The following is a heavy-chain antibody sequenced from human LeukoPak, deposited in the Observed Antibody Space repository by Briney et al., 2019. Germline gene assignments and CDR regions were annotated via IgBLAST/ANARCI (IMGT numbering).Heavy chain of an antibody. V-gene: IGHV3-23*01. CDR2: ISGSGGST. Sequence: PGGSLRLSCAASGLTVSSNYMSWVRQAPGKGLEWVSAISGSGGSTYYADSVKGRFTISRDNSKNTLYLQMNSLRAEDTAVYYCAKDKDGELLPDYFDYWGQGTLVTVSS. J-gene: IGHJ4*02. CDR1: GLTVSSNY. D-gene: IGHD3-10*01. CDR3: AKDKDGELLPDYFDY.